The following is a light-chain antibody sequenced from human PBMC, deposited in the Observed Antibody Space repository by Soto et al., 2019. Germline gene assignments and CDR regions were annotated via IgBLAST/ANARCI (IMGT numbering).Light chain of an antibody. V-gene: IGLV2-23*01. Sequence: QSVLTQPASVSGSPGQSITISCTGTSSDVGSYNLVSWYQQHPGKAPKILIYKASQRPSGVSNRFSGSKSGNTASLTISGLQTEDEADYYCCSYASSSTWVFGGGTKLTVL. CDR3: CSYASSSTWV. J-gene: IGLJ3*02. CDR2: KAS. CDR1: SSDVGSYNL.